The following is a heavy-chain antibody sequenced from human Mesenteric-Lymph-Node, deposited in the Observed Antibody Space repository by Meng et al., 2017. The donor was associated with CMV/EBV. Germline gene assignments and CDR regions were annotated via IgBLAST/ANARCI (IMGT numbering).Heavy chain of an antibody. CDR2: IYDTGST. D-gene: IGHD1-26*01. V-gene: IGHV4-4*02. J-gene: IGHJ4*02. CDR3: ARDRGGAGYFDY. Sequence: CPFSGGSIIPTTWWNWLRQPPGKGLEWIGEIYDTGSTNYNPSLKSRVTISVDKSKNQFSLALSSVTAADTAMYYCARDRGGAGYFDYWGQGALVTVSS. CDR1: GGSIIPTTW.